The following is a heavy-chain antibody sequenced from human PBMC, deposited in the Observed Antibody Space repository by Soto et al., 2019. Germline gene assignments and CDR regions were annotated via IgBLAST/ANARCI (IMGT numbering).Heavy chain of an antibody. CDR2: IGSDGSNR. Sequence: PGGSLRLSCAASGITFSTYTMSWVRQAPGKGPEWISTIGSDGSNRHYADSVLGRFTISRDSSRNTVNLLMNRLRVEDTARYFCVSWVSVHFEYWGPGTLVTVSS. J-gene: IGHJ4*02. CDR3: VSWVSVHFEY. D-gene: IGHD2-8*01. CDR1: GITFSTYT. V-gene: IGHV3-23*01.